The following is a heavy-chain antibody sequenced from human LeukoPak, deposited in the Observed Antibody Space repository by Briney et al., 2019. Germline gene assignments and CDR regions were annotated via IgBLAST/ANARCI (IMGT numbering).Heavy chain of an antibody. D-gene: IGHD3-10*01. V-gene: IGHV3-53*01. CDR3: AKDGLVWFGELN. CDR1: GFTVSSNY. Sequence: GGSLTLFCAASGFTVSSNYMSWVRQAPGKGLEWVSVIYSGGSTYYADSVKGRFTISRDNSKNTLYLQMNSLRAGDTAVYYCAKDGLVWFGELNWGQGALVTVSS. CDR2: IYSGGST. J-gene: IGHJ4*02.